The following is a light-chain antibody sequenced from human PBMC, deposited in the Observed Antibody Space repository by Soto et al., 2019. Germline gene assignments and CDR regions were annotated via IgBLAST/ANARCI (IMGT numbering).Light chain of an antibody. CDR3: QQYSNWPRT. CDR1: QSVSDY. Sequence: EIVMTQSPATLSVSPGERATLSCRASQSVSDYLAWYQQTPGQPPRLLIYTASTRATGIPARFSGSGSGTVFTLTISSLQSEDFAVYYCQQYSNWPRTFGQGTRVEI. J-gene: IGKJ1*01. V-gene: IGKV3-15*01. CDR2: TAS.